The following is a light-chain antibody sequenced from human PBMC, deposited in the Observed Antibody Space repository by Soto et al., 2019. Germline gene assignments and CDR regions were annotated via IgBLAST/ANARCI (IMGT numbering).Light chain of an antibody. CDR1: QRVSSIY. CDR2: GAS. J-gene: IGKJ5*01. V-gene: IGKV3-20*01. Sequence: EIVLTQSPGTLSLSPGERATLSCRASQRVSSIYLAWYQQKLGQAPRLVIYGASSKATGIPDRFSGSESGTDFALTISRLEPEDFAVYYCQQYGNSPITFGQGTRLEIK. CDR3: QQYGNSPIT.